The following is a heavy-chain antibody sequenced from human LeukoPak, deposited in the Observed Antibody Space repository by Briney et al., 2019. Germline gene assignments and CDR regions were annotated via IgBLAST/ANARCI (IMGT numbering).Heavy chain of an antibody. CDR2: INTGNGNT. J-gene: IGHJ1*01. CDR1: GYTFTNYG. V-gene: IGHV1-3*04. CDR3: ARVPLSDPSGHYYPH. Sequence: ASVKVSCKTSGYTFTNYGVHWVRQAPRQSPEWMGWINTGNGNTKSSQKFQDRVTLTRDTSASTAYMELNSLSSEDTAVYYCARVPLSDPSGHYYPHWGQGTLVTVSS. D-gene: IGHD3-22*01.